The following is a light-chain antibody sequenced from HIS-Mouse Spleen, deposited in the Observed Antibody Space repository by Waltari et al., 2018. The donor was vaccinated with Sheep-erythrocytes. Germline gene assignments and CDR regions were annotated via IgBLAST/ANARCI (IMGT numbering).Light chain of an antibody. CDR2: YDD. J-gene: IGLJ3*02. V-gene: IGLV1-36*01. CDR3: AAWDDSLNGWV. CDR1: SSNFGNNS. Sequence: QSVLTQPPSVSDAPRPRVTISGSGSSSNFGNNSVNWYQQRPGKAPKLLIYYDDLLPSGVSDRFSGSKSGTSASLAISGLQSEDEADYYCAAWDDSLNGWVFGGGTKLTVL.